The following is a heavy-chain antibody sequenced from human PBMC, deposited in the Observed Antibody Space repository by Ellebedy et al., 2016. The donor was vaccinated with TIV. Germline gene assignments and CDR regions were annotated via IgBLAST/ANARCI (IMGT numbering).Heavy chain of an antibody. CDR1: GYTLSNYG. D-gene: IGHD2-15*01. J-gene: IGHJ4*02. Sequence: AASVTVSCKASGYTLSNYGLSWVRQAPGQGLEWMGWISGYNGYTNYAQKFQGRVTLTTDTSTATSYIQLRRLRTDDTAVYYCARSTMGAASGFDFWGQGTLVTVSS. V-gene: IGHV1-18*01. CDR3: ARSTMGAASGFDF. CDR2: ISGYNGYT.